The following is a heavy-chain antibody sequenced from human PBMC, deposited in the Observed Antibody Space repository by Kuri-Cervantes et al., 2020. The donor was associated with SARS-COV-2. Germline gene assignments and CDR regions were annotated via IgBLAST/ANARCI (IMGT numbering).Heavy chain of an antibody. CDR2: IRSKAYGGTT. Sequence: GESLKISCTASGFTFGDYAMSWFRQAPGKGLEWVGFIRSKAYGGTTEYAASVKGRFTISRDNAKNSLYLQMNSLRDEDTAVYYCARESRDAYNLGSFDLWGRGTLVTVSS. CDR1: GFTFGDYA. CDR3: ARESRDAYNLGSFDL. V-gene: IGHV3-49*03. J-gene: IGHJ2*01. D-gene: IGHD5-24*01.